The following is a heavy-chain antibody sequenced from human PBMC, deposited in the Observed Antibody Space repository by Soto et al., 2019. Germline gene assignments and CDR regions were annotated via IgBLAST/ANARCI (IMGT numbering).Heavy chain of an antibody. Sequence: SVKVSCKASGGTFSSYTISWVRQAPGQGLEWMGRIIPILGIANYAQKFQGRVTITADKSTSTAYMELSSLRSEDTAVYYCARDLEYYYYYYMDVRGKGTTVTSP. V-gene: IGHV1-69*04. CDR3: ARDLEYYYYYYMDV. CDR2: IIPILGIA. CDR1: GGTFSSYT. J-gene: IGHJ6*03.